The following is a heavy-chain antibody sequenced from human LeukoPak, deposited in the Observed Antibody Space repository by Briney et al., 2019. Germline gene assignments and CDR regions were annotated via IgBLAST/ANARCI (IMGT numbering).Heavy chain of an antibody. D-gene: IGHD2-2*01. J-gene: IGHJ3*02. CDR3: ARDGGYCSSTSCRRAFDI. CDR2: IYTSGST. CDR1: GGSISSGGYS. V-gene: IGHV4-61*02. Sequence: PSQTLSLTCAVSGGSISSGGYSWSWIRQPAGKGLEWIGRIYTSGSTDYNPSLKSRVTISVDTSNNQFSLKLSSVTAADTAVYYCARDGGYCSSTSCRRAFDIWGQGTMVTVSS.